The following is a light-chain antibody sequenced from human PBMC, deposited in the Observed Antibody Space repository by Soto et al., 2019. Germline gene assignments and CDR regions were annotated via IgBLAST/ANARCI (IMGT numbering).Light chain of an antibody. CDR1: QRLLHSNGYNY. CDR3: MQALQTSIT. Sequence: DIVMTQSPLSLSFTPGEASSISRSSIQRLLHSNGYNYLDWYLQKPGQSPQLLIYLGSNRASGVPDRFSGSGSGTDFTLKISRVEAEDVGVYYRMQALQTSITFGQGTRLEIK. J-gene: IGKJ5*01. CDR2: LGS. V-gene: IGKV2-28*01.